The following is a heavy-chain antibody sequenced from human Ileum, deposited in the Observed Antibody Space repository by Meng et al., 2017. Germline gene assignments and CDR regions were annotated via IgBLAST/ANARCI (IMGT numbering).Heavy chain of an antibody. V-gene: IGHV4-34*01. CDR2: INHSGST. D-gene: IGHD6-19*01. J-gene: IGHJ4*02. CDR1: GGAFSGYY. Sequence: HGQLPQWGAGLLKPSETLSLTCAVYGGAFSGYYWSWIRQPPGKGLEWIGEINHSGSTNYNPSLKSRVTISVDTSKNQFSLKLSSVTAADTAVYYCARTRRGSSGWYMGYWGQGTLVTVSS. CDR3: ARTRRGSSGWYMGY.